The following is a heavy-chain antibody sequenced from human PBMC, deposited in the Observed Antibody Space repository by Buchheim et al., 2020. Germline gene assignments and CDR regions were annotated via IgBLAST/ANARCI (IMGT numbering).Heavy chain of an antibody. Sequence: QLQLQESGSGLVKPSQTLSLTCAVSGGSISSPGYSWSWIRQPPGKGLEWIGRFYFCGSGSTYYNPSLQSRVTISLDRSKNQFSLKLNSVTAADTALYYCTSGYYSIFDSWGQGAL. J-gene: IGHJ4*02. V-gene: IGHV4-30-2*01. CDR2: FCGSGST. D-gene: IGHD3-22*01. CDR1: GGSISSPGYS. CDR3: TSGYYSIFDS.